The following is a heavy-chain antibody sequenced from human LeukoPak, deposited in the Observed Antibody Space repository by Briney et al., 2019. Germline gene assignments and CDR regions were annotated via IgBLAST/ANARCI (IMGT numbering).Heavy chain of an antibody. CDR1: GFTFSNAW. D-gene: IGHD3-3*01. CDR3: TVRITIFGVVIISDFDY. V-gene: IGHV3-15*01. J-gene: IGHJ4*02. CDR2: IKSKTDGGTT. Sequence: PGGSLRLSCAASGFTFSNAWMSWVRQAPGKGLEWVGRIKSKTDGGTTDYAAPVKGRFTISRDDSKNTLYLQMNSLKTEDTAVYYCTVRITIFGVVIISDFDYWGQGTLVTVSS.